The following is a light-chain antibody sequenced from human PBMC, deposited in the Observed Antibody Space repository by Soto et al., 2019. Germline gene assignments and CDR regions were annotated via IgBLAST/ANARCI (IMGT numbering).Light chain of an antibody. CDR1: QPISSW. CDR2: SAS. J-gene: IGKJ4*01. CDR3: QQASSFPLT. Sequence: IQMTQSPSSVYASVGDRVTITCRASQPISSWLAWYQQKPGQPPNLLIYSASTLRSGVPSRFSGSESGTLFTLTITNLQPEDFATYDCQQASSFPLTFGGGTKVEV. V-gene: IGKV1-12*01.